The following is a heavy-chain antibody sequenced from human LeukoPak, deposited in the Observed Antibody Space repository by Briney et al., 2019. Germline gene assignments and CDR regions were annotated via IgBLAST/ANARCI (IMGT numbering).Heavy chain of an antibody. CDR3: AKDLRKVPDAFDF. V-gene: IGHV3-9*01. D-gene: IGHD2-2*01. CDR1: GFTFDDYA. J-gene: IGHJ3*01. CDR2: ISWNSGSI. Sequence: PGGSLRLSCAASGFTFDDYAMHWVRQAPGKGLEWVSGISWNSGSIGYADSVKGRFTISRDNSKNTLYLQMNSLRAEDTAVYYCAKDLRKVPDAFDFWGQGTMVTVSS.